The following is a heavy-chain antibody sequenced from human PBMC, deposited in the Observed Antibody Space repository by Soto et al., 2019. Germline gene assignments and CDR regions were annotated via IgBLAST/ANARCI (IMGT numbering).Heavy chain of an antibody. CDR2: IIPIFGTA. CDR3: ARVESIAGPGGYYYYGMGC. CDR1: GGTFSSYA. J-gene: IGHJ6*01. V-gene: IGHV1-69*01. D-gene: IGHD6-6*01. Sequence: QVQLVQSGAEVKKPGSSVKVSCKASGGTFSSYAISWVRQAPGQGLEWMGGIIPIFGTANYAQKFQGRVTITADESTSTAYMELSSLRSEDTAVYYCARVESIAGPGGYYYYGMGCLGQGNTVTVSS.